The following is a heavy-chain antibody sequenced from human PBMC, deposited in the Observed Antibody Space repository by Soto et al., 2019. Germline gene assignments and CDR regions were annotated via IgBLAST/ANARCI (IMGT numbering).Heavy chain of an antibody. V-gene: IGHV3-30*19. CDR2: TSYDGSNK. CDR3: ARWGTTGGLDV. CDR1: GFTFRSYV. Sequence: QVQLVESGGGVVQPGTSLRLSCVGSGFTFRSYVIHWVRQAPGKGLEWVALTSYDGSNKDYGDSVKGRFTISRDNSRNTVDLLMDSLRHEDTALYYCARWGTTGGLDVWGQGTLVSVSS. J-gene: IGHJ1*01. D-gene: IGHD3-16*01.